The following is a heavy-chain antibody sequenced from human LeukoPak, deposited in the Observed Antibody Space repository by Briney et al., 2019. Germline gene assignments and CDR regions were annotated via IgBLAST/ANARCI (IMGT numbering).Heavy chain of an antibody. D-gene: IGHD3-10*01. CDR1: GFAFSSYA. CDR3: ANDYRSGSFHDF. CDR2: ISRRDDYT. V-gene: IGHV3-23*01. Sequence: GGSLRLSCAASGFAFSSYAMSWVRQPPGKGLEWVSVISRRDDYTYYADSVKGRFTISRDNSKNTLYLQMNTLRAEVPAVYYCANDYRSGSFHDFWGQGTLVTVSS. J-gene: IGHJ4*02.